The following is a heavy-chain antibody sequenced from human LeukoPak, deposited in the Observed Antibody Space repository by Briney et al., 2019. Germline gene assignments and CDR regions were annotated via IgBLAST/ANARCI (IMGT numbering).Heavy chain of an antibody. D-gene: IGHD3-9*01. J-gene: IGHJ4*02. V-gene: IGHV3-30*04. CDR2: ISYDGSNK. CDR1: GFTFSSYA. Sequence: GRSLRLSCAASGFTFSSYAMHWVRHAPGKGLEWVAVISYDGSNKYYADSVKGRFTISRDNSKNTLYLQMNSLRAEDTAVYYCARGTGSHYDILTGYYPFDYWGQGTLVTVSS. CDR3: ARGTGSHYDILTGYYPFDY.